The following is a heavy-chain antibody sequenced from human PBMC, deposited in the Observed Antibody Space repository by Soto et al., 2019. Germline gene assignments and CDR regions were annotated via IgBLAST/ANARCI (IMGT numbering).Heavy chain of an antibody. CDR3: AGGLAYCGGDCYAYYYYYGMDV. Sequence: ASVKVSCKASGGTFSSYAISWVRQAPGQGLEWMGGIIPIFGTANYAQKFQGRVTITADGSTSTAYMELSSLRSEDTAVYYCAGGLAYCGGDCYAYYYYYGMDVWGQGTTVTVSS. CDR2: IIPIFGTA. D-gene: IGHD2-21*02. CDR1: GGTFSSYA. V-gene: IGHV1-69*13. J-gene: IGHJ6*02.